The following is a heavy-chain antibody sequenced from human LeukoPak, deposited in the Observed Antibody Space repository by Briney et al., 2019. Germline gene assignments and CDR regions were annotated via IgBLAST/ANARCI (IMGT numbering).Heavy chain of an antibody. CDR1: GGSISSSSYY. J-gene: IGHJ3*02. V-gene: IGHV4-39*07. CDR2: IYYSGST. D-gene: IGHD6-19*01. CDR3: ARVRYSRWLVLNAFDI. Sequence: SETLSLTCTASGGSISSSSYYWGWIRQPPGKGLEWIGSIYYSGSTNYNPSLKSRVTISVDTSKNQFSLKLSSVTAADTAVYYCARVRYSRWLVLNAFDIWGQGTMVTVSS.